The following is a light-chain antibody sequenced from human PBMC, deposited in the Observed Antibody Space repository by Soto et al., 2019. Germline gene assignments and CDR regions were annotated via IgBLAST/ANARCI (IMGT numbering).Light chain of an antibody. V-gene: IGLV2-8*01. Sequence: QLVLTQPPSASGSPGQSVTISCAGTSSDVGGYNSVSWYQQHPGQAPKLMIYEVNKRPSGVPDRFSGSKSGNTASLTVSGLQAGDEADYYCSSYADSNNLVFGGGTKLTVL. CDR3: SSYADSNNLV. J-gene: IGLJ3*02. CDR1: SSDVGGYNS. CDR2: EVN.